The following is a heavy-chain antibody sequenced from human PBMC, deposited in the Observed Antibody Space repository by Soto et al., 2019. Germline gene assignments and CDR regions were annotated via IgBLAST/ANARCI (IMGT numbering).Heavy chain of an antibody. D-gene: IGHD6-13*01. Sequence: HPGGSLRLSCAASGFTFSGSAVHWVRQASGRGLEWVGRIRSETNNYATEYAASVSGRFTFSRDDSQNTVYLQMDSLKTEDTAMYFFTTPPSSKPWSPFTPPPDYWGQGALVTVSS. CDR2: IRSETNNYAT. J-gene: IGHJ4*02. CDR3: TTPPSSKPWSPFTPPPDY. CDR1: GFTFSGSA. V-gene: IGHV3-73*01.